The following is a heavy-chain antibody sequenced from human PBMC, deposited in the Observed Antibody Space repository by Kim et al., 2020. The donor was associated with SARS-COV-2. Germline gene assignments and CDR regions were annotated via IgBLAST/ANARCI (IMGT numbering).Heavy chain of an antibody. CDR3: ARATSSSWYYYYYGMDV. CDR2: ISSNGGST. Sequence: GGSLRLSCAASGFTFSSYAMHWVRQAPGKGLEYVSAISSNGGSTYYANSVKGRFTISRDNSKNTLYLQMGSLRAEDMAVYYCARATSSSWYYYYYGMDVWGQGTTVTVSS. CDR1: GFTFSSYA. D-gene: IGHD6-13*01. J-gene: IGHJ6*02. V-gene: IGHV3-64*01.